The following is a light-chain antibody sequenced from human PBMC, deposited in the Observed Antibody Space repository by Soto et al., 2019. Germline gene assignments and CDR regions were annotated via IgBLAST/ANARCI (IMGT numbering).Light chain of an antibody. J-gene: IGKJ5*01. CDR3: QQYDDLPIT. CDR2: DAS. Sequence: DIQMTQSPSSLFASVGDGVAITSRASQDISHFLNWYQQKPGKAPKLLIYDASNLQTGVPSRFSGRGSGTDFTFTISSLQPDDSGTYYCQQYDDLPITFGQGTRLEI. CDR1: QDISHF. V-gene: IGKV1-33*01.